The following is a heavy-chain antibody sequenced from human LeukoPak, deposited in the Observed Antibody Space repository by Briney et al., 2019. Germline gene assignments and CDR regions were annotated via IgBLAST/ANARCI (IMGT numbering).Heavy chain of an antibody. CDR2: INAGNGNT. J-gene: IGHJ4*02. Sequence: ASVKVSCKASGYTFTSYAMHWVRQAPGQRLEWMGWINAGNGNTKYSQKFRGRVTITRDTSASTAYMELSSLRSEDTAVYYCARGYSYGYVDYWGQGTLVTVFS. D-gene: IGHD5-18*01. V-gene: IGHV1-3*01. CDR1: GYTFTSYA. CDR3: ARGYSYGYVDY.